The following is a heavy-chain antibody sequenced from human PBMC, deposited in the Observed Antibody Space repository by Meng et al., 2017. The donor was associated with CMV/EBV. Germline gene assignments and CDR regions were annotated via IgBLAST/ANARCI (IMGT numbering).Heavy chain of an antibody. CDR1: GYTFTGYY. Sequence: QLLRVQSGAVLKKPGDSVQVSCTASGYTFTGYYMHWVRQAPGQGLEWMGWINPNSCGPHSAPNFQGRVTMTRDTSISTAYMELSRLRSDDTAVYYCATYIGNYINWYFDLWGRGTLVTVSS. J-gene: IGHJ2*01. CDR2: INPNSCGP. V-gene: IGHV1-2*02. D-gene: IGHD1-7*01. CDR3: ATYIGNYINWYFDL.